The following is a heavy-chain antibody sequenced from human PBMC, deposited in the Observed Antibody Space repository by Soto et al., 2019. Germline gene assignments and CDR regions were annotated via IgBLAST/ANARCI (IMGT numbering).Heavy chain of an antibody. CDR1: GGTFRSYA. V-gene: IGHV1-69*01. D-gene: IGHD3-22*01. CDR3: ARDKVGYYDSSGYYRVSVPPDYYYGMDV. J-gene: IGHJ6*02. Sequence: QVHLVQSGAEVKKTGSSVKVSCKASGGTFRSYAISWVRQAPGHVLEWMGGIIPIFGTANYAQKFQGRVKITADEATSTAYMELSSLRSEDTAVYYCARDKVGYYDSSGYYRVSVPPDYYYGMDVCGHGTTVTVSS. CDR2: IIPIFGTA.